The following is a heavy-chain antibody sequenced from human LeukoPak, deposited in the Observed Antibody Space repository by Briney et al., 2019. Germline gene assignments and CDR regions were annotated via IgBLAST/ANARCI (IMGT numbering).Heavy chain of an antibody. V-gene: IGHV3-23*01. Sequence: GGSLRLSCAASGFTFSSYAMNWVRQAPGKGLAWVSGINNSGGSTYYADSVKGRFTISRDNSKNTLYLQMNSLRAEDTAVYYCAKDQFYGIAVAGSLDYWGQGTLVTVSS. CDR1: GFTFSSYA. CDR2: INNSGGST. CDR3: AKDQFYGIAVAGSLDY. J-gene: IGHJ4*02. D-gene: IGHD6-19*01.